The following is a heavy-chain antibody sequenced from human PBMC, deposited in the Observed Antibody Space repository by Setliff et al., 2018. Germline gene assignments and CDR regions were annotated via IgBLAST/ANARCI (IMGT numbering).Heavy chain of an antibody. CDR3: ARDRFYNSWSGTSITAPHDAFDI. D-gene: IGHD3-3*01. J-gene: IGHJ3*02. CDR2: INPSGGLT. V-gene: IGHV1-46*03. Sequence: ASVKVSCKASGYTFTGHYIHWVRQAPGQGLEWMGWINPSGGLTRYAQKFQGKVTMTRDTSTSTVYMEVSSLRSEDTAVYFCARDRFYNSWSGTSITAPHDAFDIWGQGTMVTVSS. CDR1: GYTFTGHY.